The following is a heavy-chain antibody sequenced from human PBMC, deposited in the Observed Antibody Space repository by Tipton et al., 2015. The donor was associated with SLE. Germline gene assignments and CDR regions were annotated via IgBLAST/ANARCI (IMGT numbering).Heavy chain of an antibody. CDR3: ARLGAEDAFDI. CDR2: IYYSGST. Sequence: TLSLTCTVSGGSISSYYWSWIRQPPGKGLEWIGSIYYSGSTYYNPSLKSRVTISVDTSKNQFSLKLSSVTAADTAVYYCARLGAEDAFDIWGQGTMVTVSS. V-gene: IGHV4-59*05. J-gene: IGHJ3*02. CDR1: GGSISSYY. D-gene: IGHD7-27*01.